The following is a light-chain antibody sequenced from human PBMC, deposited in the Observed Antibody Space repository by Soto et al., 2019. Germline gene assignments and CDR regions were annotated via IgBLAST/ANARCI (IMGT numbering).Light chain of an antibody. Sequence: VLTQPASVSGSPGQSITISCTGTSSDVGGYNYVSWYQQHPGKAPKLMIYDVSNRPSGVSNRFSGSKSGNTASLTISGLQTEDEADYYCSSYTGSSTLYVFGTGTKVTVL. V-gene: IGLV2-14*01. CDR3: SSYTGSSTLYV. CDR1: SSDVGGYNY. CDR2: DVS. J-gene: IGLJ1*01.